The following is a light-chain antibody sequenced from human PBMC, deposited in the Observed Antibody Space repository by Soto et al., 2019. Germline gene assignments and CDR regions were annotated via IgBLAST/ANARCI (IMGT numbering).Light chain of an antibody. Sequence: QSALTQPASVSGSPGQSITISCTGTSSDVGSNNYVSWYQQHPGKAPKLMIYGVSNRPSGVSNRFSGSKSGHTASLTISGLQAEDEADYYCGSYTNSSTRVFGTGTKVTVL. CDR3: GSYTNSSTRV. CDR1: SSDVGSNNY. J-gene: IGLJ1*01. V-gene: IGLV2-14*01. CDR2: GVS.